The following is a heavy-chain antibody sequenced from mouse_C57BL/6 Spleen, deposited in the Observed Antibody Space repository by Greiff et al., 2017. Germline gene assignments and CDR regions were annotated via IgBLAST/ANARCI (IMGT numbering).Heavy chain of an antibody. J-gene: IGHJ2*01. CDR3: ASPHYYGSSYGYFDY. CDR1: GYTFTSYW. Sequence: VQLQQPGAELVKPGASVKLSCKASGYTFTSYWMHWVKQRPGQGLEWIGMIHPNSGSTNYNEKFKSKATLTVDKSSSTAYMQLSSLTSEDSAVYYCASPHYYGSSYGYFDYWGQGTTLTVSS. V-gene: IGHV1-64*01. D-gene: IGHD1-1*01. CDR2: IHPNSGST.